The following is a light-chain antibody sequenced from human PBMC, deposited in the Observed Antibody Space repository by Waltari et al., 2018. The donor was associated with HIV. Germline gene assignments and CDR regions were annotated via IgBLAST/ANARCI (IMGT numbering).Light chain of an antibody. CDR2: DNN. CDR3: GTWDSSLSAWV. J-gene: IGLJ3*02. CDR1: SSNNGKNY. V-gene: IGLV1-51*01. Sequence: QSVLTQPPSVSAAPGQKVTISCSGSSSNNGKNYVCWYQQLPGTAPKLLIYDNNKRPSGIPDRFSGSKSGTSATLGITGLQTGDEADYYCGTWDSSLSAWVFGGGTKLTVL.